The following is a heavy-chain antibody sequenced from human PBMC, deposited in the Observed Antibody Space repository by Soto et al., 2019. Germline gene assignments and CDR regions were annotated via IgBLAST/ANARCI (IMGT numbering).Heavy chain of an antibody. CDR3: ASNIAVDGLYFGY. CDR1: GGSISSSSYY. CDR2: IYYSGST. Sequence: QLQLQESGPGLVKPSETLSLTCTVSGGSISSSSYYWGWIRQPPGKGLEWIGSIYYSGSTYYNPSLKSRVTISVYTSKNQFSLKLSSVTAADTAVYYCASNIAVDGLYFGYWGQGTLVTVSS. J-gene: IGHJ4*02. D-gene: IGHD6-19*01. V-gene: IGHV4-39*01.